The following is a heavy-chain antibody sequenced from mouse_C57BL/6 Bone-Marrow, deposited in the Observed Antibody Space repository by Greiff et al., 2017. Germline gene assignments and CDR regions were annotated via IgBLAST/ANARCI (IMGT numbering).Heavy chain of an antibody. CDR2: IDPSDSYT. J-gene: IGHJ2*01. CDR1: GYTFTSYW. D-gene: IGHD2-5*01. V-gene: IGHV1-50*01. CDR3: ARWSNYDY. Sequence: VQLQQPGAELVKPGASVKLSCKASGYTFTSYWMQWVKQRPGQGLEWIGEIDPSDSYTNYNQKFKGKATLTVDTSSSTAYMQLSSLTSEDSAVYYGARWSNYDYWGQGTTLTVSS.